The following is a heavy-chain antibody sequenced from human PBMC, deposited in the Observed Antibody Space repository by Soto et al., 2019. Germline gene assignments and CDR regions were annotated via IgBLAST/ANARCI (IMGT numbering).Heavy chain of an antibody. D-gene: IGHD5-12*01. Sequence: GGSLRLSCATSGFTFSDYSMNWVRQAPGKGLEWVSSISYSGNYIYSADSAKGRFTISRDNTKSALDLQMNSQRAEDTAVYYWARSGRWLQFKDDWGQGTLVTVSS. CDR3: ARSGRWLQFKDD. CDR2: ISYSGNYI. CDR1: GFTFSDYS. V-gene: IGHV3-21*01. J-gene: IGHJ4*01.